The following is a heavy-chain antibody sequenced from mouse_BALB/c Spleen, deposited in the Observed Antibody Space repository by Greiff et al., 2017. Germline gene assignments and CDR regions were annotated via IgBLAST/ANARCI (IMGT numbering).Heavy chain of an antibody. V-gene: IGHV5-6*01. J-gene: IGHJ4*01. CDR1: GFTFSSYG. D-gene: IGHD1-1*01. Sequence: EVQGVESGGDLVKPGGSLKLSCAASGFTFSSYGMSWVRQTPDKRLEWVATISSGGSYTYYPDSVKGRFTISRDNAKNTLYLQMSSLKSEDTAMYYCARHTRGGSSYYAMDYWGQGTSVTVSS. CDR3: ARHTRGGSSYYAMDY. CDR2: ISSGGSYT.